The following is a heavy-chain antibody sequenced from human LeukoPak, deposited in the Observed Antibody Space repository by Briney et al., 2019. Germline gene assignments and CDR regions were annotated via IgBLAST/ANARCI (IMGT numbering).Heavy chain of an antibody. Sequence: SETLSLTCTVSGGSISSGVYYWSWIRQHPGKGLEWIGYIYYSGSTYYNPSLKSRVTISVDTSKNQFSLKLSSVTAADTAVYYCAKSSGYRGGGNWFDPWGQGTLVTVSS. V-gene: IGHV4-31*03. CDR2: IYYSGST. D-gene: IGHD3-22*01. J-gene: IGHJ5*02. CDR3: AKSSGYRGGGNWFDP. CDR1: GGSISSGVYY.